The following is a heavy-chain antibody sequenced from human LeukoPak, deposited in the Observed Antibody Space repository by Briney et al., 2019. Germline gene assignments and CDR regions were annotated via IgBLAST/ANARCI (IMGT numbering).Heavy chain of an antibody. CDR2: ISSNGGST. V-gene: IGHV3-64*01. CDR3: XREVTDWTGGNWFDP. D-gene: IGHD2-21*02. Sequence: PGGSLRLSCAASGFTFSSYAMHWVRQAPGKGLEYVSAISSNGGSTYYANSVKGRFTISRDNSKNTLYLQMGSLRAEDMAVYYXXREVTDWTGGNWFDPWGQGTLVTVSS. CDR1: GFTFSSYA. J-gene: IGHJ5*02.